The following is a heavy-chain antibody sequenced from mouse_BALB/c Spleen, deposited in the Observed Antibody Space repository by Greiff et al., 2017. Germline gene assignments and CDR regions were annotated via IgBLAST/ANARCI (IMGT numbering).Heavy chain of an antibody. Sequence: EVMLVESGGGLVKPGGSLKLSCAASGFTFSNYAMSWVRQTPEKRLEWVATISSGGSYTYYPDSVKGRFTISRDNAKNTLYLQMSSLRSEDTAMYYCARKGYRYERNDAMDYWGQGTSVTVSS. CDR1: GFTFSNYA. CDR2: ISSGGSYT. D-gene: IGHD2-14*01. V-gene: IGHV5-9-1*01. J-gene: IGHJ4*01. CDR3: ARKGYRYERNDAMDY.